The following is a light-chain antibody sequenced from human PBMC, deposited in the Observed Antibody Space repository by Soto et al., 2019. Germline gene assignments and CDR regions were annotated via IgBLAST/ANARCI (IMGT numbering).Light chain of an antibody. V-gene: IGLV2-14*01. CDR2: DVS. CDR3: SSYTSSSTVV. Sequence: QSVLTQPASVSGSPGQSITISCTGNSSDVGGYDYVSWYQQHPGKAPKLMIYDVSYRPSGVSNRFSGSKSGNTASLTISGLQAEDEADYYCSSYTSSSTVVFGGGTKLTVL. J-gene: IGLJ2*01. CDR1: SSDVGGYDY.